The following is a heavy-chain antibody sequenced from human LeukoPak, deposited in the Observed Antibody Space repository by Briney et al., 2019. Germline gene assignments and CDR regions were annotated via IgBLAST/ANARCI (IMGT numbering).Heavy chain of an antibody. CDR1: GGSISTGRYY. V-gene: IGHV4-31*03. J-gene: IGHJ4*02. Sequence: SETLSLTCTVSGGSISTGRYYWSWIRQHPGKDLEWIGYIYYSGSTYYNPSLKSRVTISIDTSKNQFSLKLRSVTVADTAVYYCARDLHYYYDSSGYFDYWGQGTLVTVSS. CDR3: ARDLHYYYDSSGYFDY. D-gene: IGHD3-22*01. CDR2: IYYSGST.